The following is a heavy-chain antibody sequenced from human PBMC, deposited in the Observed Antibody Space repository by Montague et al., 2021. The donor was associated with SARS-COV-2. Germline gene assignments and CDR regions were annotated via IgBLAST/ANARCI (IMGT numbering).Heavy chain of an antibody. CDR2: INHSGST. Sequence: SETLSLTCAVYGGSFSGYYWSWIRQPPGKGLEWIGEINHSGSTNYNPSLKSRVTISVDTSENQFSLKLSSVTAADTALYYCRVVPAGIPKGPNFYYMDVWGKGTTVTVSS. V-gene: IGHV4-34*01. J-gene: IGHJ6*03. CDR1: GGSFSGYY. D-gene: IGHD2-2*02. CDR3: RVVPAGIPKGPNFYYMDV.